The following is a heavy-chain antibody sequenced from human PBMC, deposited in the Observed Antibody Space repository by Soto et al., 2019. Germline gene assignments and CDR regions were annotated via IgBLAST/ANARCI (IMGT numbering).Heavy chain of an antibody. V-gene: IGHV4-4*02. CDR3: ARVPIVVGYYFDY. CDR2: IYHSGST. CDR1: GGSISSSNW. D-gene: IGHD2-21*01. Sequence: QVQLQESGPGLVKPSGTLSLTCAVSGGSISSSNWWSWVRQPPGKGLEWIGEIYHSGSTNYNPSLKSRVTIAVDTSKNQCSLKLSSVTAADTAVYYCARVPIVVGYYFDYWGQGTLVTVSS. J-gene: IGHJ4*02.